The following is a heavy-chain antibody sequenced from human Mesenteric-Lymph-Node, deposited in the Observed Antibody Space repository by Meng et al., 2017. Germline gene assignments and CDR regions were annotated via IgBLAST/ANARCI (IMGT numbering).Heavy chain of an antibody. J-gene: IGHJ4*02. CDR1: GYTFTTYG. D-gene: IGHD3-10*01. V-gene: IGHV1-18*01. CDR3: ARDRPYSSGSPTWIDY. Sequence: ASVKVSCKASGYTFTTYGISWVRQAPGQGLEWMGWISGFNGYTTYAQKYQGRVTMSTDTSTSTAHMDLTSLRSDDTAVYFCARDRPYSSGSPTWIDYWGQGTVVTVSS. CDR2: ISGFNGYT.